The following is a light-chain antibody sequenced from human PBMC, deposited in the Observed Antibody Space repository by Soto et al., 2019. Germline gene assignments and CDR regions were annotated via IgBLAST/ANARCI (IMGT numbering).Light chain of an antibody. CDR1: SGHSSNA. CDR2: LNSDGSH. CDR3: QTWGTGIVV. Sequence: QLVLTQSPSASASLGASVKLTCTLSSGHSSNAIVWHQQKPGKGPRYLMKLNSDGSHSKGDGIPDRFSGSSSGAERYLTISSLQSEDEADYYCQTWGTGIVVFGGGTKLTVL. J-gene: IGLJ2*01. V-gene: IGLV4-69*01.